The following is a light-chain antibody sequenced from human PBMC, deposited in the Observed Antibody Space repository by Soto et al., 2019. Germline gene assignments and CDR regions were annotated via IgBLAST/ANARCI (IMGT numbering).Light chain of an antibody. V-gene: IGKV3-20*01. J-gene: IGKJ2*01. CDR2: GAS. CDR3: QQYGSSPPYT. CDR1: QSVSSSY. Sequence: EIVLTQSPGTLSLSPGERATLSCRASQSVSSSYLAWYQQKPGQAPRLLIYGASSSATGIPDRFSGSGAGTDFTLTISRLEPEDAAVYYCQQYGSSPPYTFGQVTKLEIK.